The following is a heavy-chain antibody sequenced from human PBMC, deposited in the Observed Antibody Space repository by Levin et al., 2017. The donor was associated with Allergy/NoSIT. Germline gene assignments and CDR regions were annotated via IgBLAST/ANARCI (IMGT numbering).Heavy chain of an antibody. Sequence: GGSLRLSCAASGFTFSSYAMSWVRQAPGKGLEWVSAISGSGGSTYYADSVKGRFTISRDNSKNTLYLQMNSLRAEDTAVYYCAKDRITMVRGVIGHAFDIWGQGTMVTVSA. CDR1: GFTFSSYA. D-gene: IGHD3-10*01. CDR2: ISGSGGST. CDR3: AKDRITMVRGVIGHAFDI. J-gene: IGHJ3*02. V-gene: IGHV3-23*01.